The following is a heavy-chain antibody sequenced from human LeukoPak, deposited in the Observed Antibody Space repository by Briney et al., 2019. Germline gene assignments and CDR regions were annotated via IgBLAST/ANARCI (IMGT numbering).Heavy chain of an antibody. D-gene: IGHD3-3*01. CDR1: GGTFSSYA. Sequence: ASVKVSCKASGGTFSSYAISWVRQAPGQGLEWMGGIIPIFGTANYAQKFQGRVTITADESTSTAYMELSSLRSEDTAVYYCARGGGVTEPYYDFWSGYYFDYWGQGTLVTVSS. J-gene: IGHJ4*02. CDR2: IIPIFGTA. CDR3: ARGGGVTEPYYDFWSGYYFDY. V-gene: IGHV1-69*13.